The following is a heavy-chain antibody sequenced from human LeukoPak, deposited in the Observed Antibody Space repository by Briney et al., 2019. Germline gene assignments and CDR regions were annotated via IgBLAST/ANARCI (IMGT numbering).Heavy chain of an antibody. CDR1: GFTFSRYA. CDR3: ARDLDTAMIFDY. Sequence: PGGSLRLSCAASGFTFSRYAMSWVRQAPGKGLEWVSGISGNGGSTNYADSVRGRFTISRDNSKNTLYLQMNSLRAEDTAVYYCARDLDTAMIFDYWGQGTLVTVSS. CDR2: ISGNGGST. J-gene: IGHJ4*02. D-gene: IGHD5-18*01. V-gene: IGHV3-23*01.